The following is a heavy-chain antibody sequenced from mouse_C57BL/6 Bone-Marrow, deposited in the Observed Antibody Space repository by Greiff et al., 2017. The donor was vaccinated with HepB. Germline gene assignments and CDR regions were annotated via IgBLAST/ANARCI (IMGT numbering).Heavy chain of an antibody. D-gene: IGHD1-3*01. CDR2: ISDGGSYT. Sequence: EVMLVESGGGLVKPGGSLKLSCAASGFTFSSYAMSWVRQTPEKRLEWVATISDGGSYTYYPDNVKGRFTISRDNAKNNLYLQMSHLKSEDTAMYYCARAPYIYYAMDYWGQGTSVTVSS. CDR1: GFTFSSYA. V-gene: IGHV5-4*03. CDR3: ARAPYIYYAMDY. J-gene: IGHJ4*01.